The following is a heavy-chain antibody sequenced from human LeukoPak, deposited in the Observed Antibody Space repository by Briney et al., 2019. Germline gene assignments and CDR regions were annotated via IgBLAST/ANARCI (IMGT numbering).Heavy chain of an antibody. D-gene: IGHD1-1*01. CDR2: IDYSGRT. V-gene: IGHV4-61*05. CDR3: ASNIPTPTTSPPLGY. CDR1: GGSISDSNYF. Sequence: NTSETLSLTCTVSGGSISDSNYFWAWIRQPPGKGLEGIGYIDYSGRTKYNPSLQSRVTISVDTSKTQFSLRLGSVTAADTAVYFCASNIPTPTTSPPLGYWGQGTLVTVSS. J-gene: IGHJ4*02.